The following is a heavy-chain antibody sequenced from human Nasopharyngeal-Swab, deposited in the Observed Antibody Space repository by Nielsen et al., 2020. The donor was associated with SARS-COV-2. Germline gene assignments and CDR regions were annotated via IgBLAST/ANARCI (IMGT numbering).Heavy chain of an antibody. D-gene: IGHD5-18*01. J-gene: IGHJ4*02. CDR1: GYTFTSYA. CDR3: ARTMDTAMVWSY. V-gene: IGHV1-3*01. Sequence: ASVKVSCKASGYTFTSYAMHWVRQAPRQRLEWMGWINAGNGNTKYSQKFQGRVTITRDTSASTAYMELSSLRSEDTAVYYCARTMDTAMVWSYWGQGTLVTVSS. CDR2: INAGNGNT.